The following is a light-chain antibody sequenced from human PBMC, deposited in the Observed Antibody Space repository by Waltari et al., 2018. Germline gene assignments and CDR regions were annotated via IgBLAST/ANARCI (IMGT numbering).Light chain of an antibody. V-gene: IGKV1-33*01. Sequence: DIQMTQSPSSLSASVGDRVTITCQANQDINNFLNWYQQKPGKAPKIVIYDASNLETGVPSTFSGGGSGTYYTFTITSLQPEDIATYYCEQHDNLPITFGQGTRLEI. CDR2: DAS. J-gene: IGKJ5*01. CDR3: EQHDNLPIT. CDR1: QDINNF.